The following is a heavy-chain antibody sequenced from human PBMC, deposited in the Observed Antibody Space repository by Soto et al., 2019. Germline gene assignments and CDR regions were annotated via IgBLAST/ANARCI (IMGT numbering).Heavy chain of an antibody. D-gene: IGHD6-13*01. CDR2: ISSSTSHT. CDR3: ARGRGAAADYFAF. J-gene: IGHJ4*02. CDR1: GFTFSDYY. V-gene: IGHV3-11*05. Sequence: QVQLVESGGGLVKPGGSLRLSGAVSGFTFSDYYRTWMRQAPGRRREWVSYISSSTSHTNYADSVKGRFTISRDNAKNSLFPQMNSLRAEDTAVYYCARGRGAAADYFAFWGQGTLVTVSS.